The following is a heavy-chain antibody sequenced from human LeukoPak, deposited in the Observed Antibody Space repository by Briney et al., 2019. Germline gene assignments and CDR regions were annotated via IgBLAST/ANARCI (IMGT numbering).Heavy chain of an antibody. D-gene: IGHD5-12*01. J-gene: IGHJ4*02. Sequence: GGSLRLSCAASGFTFSNYAMSWVRQAPGKGLEWVSAISGSGGSTYYADSVKGRFTISRDNSKNTLYLQMNSLRADDTAVYYCARIDFGGYGPQFDYWGQGTLVTVSS. CDR3: ARIDFGGYGPQFDY. CDR1: GFTFSNYA. V-gene: IGHV3-23*01. CDR2: ISGSGGST.